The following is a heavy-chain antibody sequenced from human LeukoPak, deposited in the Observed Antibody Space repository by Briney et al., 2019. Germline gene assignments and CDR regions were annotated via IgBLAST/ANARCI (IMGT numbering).Heavy chain of an antibody. CDR3: ARGPGGCSGGSCYHDY. V-gene: IGHV1-18*01. J-gene: IGHJ4*02. CDR1: GYTFTTYD. CDR2: INTHTGDT. Sequence: GASVTVSCTASGYTFTTYDISWVRQAPGQGPEWMGWINTHTGDTRYGQKVQGRVTMTTDTSTSTAYMELRSLESDDTAVYFCARGPGGCSGGSCYHDYWGQGTLVTVSS. D-gene: IGHD2-15*01.